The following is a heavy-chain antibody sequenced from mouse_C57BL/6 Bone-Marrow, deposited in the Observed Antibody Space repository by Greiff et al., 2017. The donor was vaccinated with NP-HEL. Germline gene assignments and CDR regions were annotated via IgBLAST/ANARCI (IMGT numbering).Heavy chain of an antibody. Sequence: VKLQQPGADLVKPGASVKLSCKASGYTFTSYWMHWVKQRPGRGLEWIGRIDPNSGGTKFNEKFKTKATLTVDKPSSTAYMRLSSLTSEYSAVYYCARYYYGSRGWYFDVWGTGTTVTVSS. J-gene: IGHJ1*03. CDR2: IDPNSGGT. D-gene: IGHD1-1*01. V-gene: IGHV1-72*01. CDR3: ARYYYGSRGWYFDV. CDR1: GYTFTSYW.